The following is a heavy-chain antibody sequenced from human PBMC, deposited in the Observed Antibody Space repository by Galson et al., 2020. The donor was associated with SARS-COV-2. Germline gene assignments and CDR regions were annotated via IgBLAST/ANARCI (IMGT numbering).Heavy chain of an antibody. CDR3: ASEMINYYDSRVNWFDP. V-gene: IGHV4-4*07. CDR1: GGSISSYY. CDR2: IYTSGST. J-gene: IGHJ5*02. D-gene: IGHD3-22*01. Sequence: SETLSLTCTVSGGSISSYYWSWIRQPAGKGLEWIGRIYTSGSTNYNPSLKSRVTMSVDTSKNQFSLKLSSVTAADMAVYYCASEMINYYDSRVNWFDPWGQGTLVTVSS.